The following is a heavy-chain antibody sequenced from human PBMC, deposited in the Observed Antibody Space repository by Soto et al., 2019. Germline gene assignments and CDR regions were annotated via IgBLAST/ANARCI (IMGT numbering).Heavy chain of an antibody. Sequence: SETLSLTCTVSGGAINSGGYYWSWIRQHPGKGLEWIGYIYYSGSTYYNPSLKSRVTISVDTSKNQFSLKLSSVTAADTAVYYCARQHVVVTANGYESREYNWFDSWGQGTLVTVSS. CDR2: IYYSGST. V-gene: IGHV4-31*03. J-gene: IGHJ5*01. CDR1: GGAINSGGYY. D-gene: IGHD3-22*01. CDR3: ARQHVVVTANGYESREYNWFDS.